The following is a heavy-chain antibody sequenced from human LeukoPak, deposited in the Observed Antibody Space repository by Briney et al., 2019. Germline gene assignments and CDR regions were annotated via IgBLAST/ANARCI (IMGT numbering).Heavy chain of an antibody. J-gene: IGHJ3*02. CDR1: GFTFSSYA. D-gene: IGHD1-26*01. CDR3: ARESTGVGATLADAFVT. Sequence: PGGSLIHSCAASGFTFSSYAMSWVRQAPGKGLEWVSGISDSGGSTYYADSVKGRFTISRDNSKNTLYLQMNSLRAEDTAVYYCARESTGVGATLADAFVTCGEGTMFTVSS. CDR2: ISDSGGST. V-gene: IGHV3-23*01.